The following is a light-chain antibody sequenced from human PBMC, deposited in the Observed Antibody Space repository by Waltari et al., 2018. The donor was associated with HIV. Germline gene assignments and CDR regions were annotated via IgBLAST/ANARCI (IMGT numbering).Light chain of an antibody. CDR1: SRDFGGYNF. CDR2: DVT. Sequence: QSALTHPRPVSGSPGQSVTMSCNGTSRDFGGYNFASCYQQHPGKAPSLRIYDVTQWPSGVPDRFSGSKSDNTASLTISGLQAEDDGDYYCCSYAGSYIWVFGGGTSLTVL. CDR3: CSYAGSYIWV. V-gene: IGLV2-11*01. J-gene: IGLJ3*02.